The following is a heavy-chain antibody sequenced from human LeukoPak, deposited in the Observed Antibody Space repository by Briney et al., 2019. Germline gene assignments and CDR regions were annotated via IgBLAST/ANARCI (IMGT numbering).Heavy chain of an antibody. Sequence: GGSLRLSCAASGFTFSSYAVSWVRQAPGKGLEWVSAISGSGGSTYYADSVKGRFTISRDNSKNTLYLQMNSLRAEDTAVYYCAKEGYYYDSSGYYHYWGQGTLVTVSS. CDR2: ISGSGGST. J-gene: IGHJ4*02. D-gene: IGHD3-22*01. CDR1: GFTFSSYA. V-gene: IGHV3-23*01. CDR3: AKEGYYYDSSGYYHY.